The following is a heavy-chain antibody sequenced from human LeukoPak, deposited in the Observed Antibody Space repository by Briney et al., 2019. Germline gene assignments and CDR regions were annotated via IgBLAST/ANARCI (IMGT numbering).Heavy chain of an antibody. V-gene: IGHV4-39*02. CDR1: GGSISSSNYY. J-gene: IGHJ6*02. D-gene: IGHD2-15*01. CDR2: IYYSGST. Sequence: SETLSLTCSVSGGSISSSNYYWGWIRQPPGKGLEWIGSIYYSGSTYYNPSLKSRVTISVDTSKNQFSLKLSSVTAADTAVYYCARESYCSGGSCSYGMDVWGQGTTVTVSS. CDR3: ARESYCSGGSCSYGMDV.